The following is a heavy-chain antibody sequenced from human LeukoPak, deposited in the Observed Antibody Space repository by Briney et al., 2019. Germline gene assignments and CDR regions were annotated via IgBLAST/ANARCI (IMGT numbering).Heavy chain of an antibody. Sequence: GGSLRLSCAASGFTFSSYEMNWVRQAPGKGLEWVSYISSSGSTIYYADSVKGRFTISRDNAKSSLYLQMNSLRAEDTAVYYCARARRDGYNLGPGYWGQGTLVTVSS. CDR1: GFTFSSYE. V-gene: IGHV3-48*03. CDR3: ARARRDGYNLGPGY. CDR2: ISSSGSTI. D-gene: IGHD5-24*01. J-gene: IGHJ4*02.